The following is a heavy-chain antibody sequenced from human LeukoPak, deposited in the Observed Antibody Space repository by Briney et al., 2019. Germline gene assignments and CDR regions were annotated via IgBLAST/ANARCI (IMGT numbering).Heavy chain of an antibody. CDR3: AREAYYYDSSGYYDYFDY. J-gene: IGHJ4*02. D-gene: IGHD3-22*01. CDR1: GFTFSSYG. Sequence: GRSLRLSCAASGFTFSSYGMHWVRQAPGKGLEWVSVIYSGGSTYYADSVKGRFTISRDNSKNTLYLQMNSLRAEDTAVYYCAREAYYYDSSGYYDYFDYWGQGTLVTVSS. V-gene: IGHV3-53*01. CDR2: IYSGGST.